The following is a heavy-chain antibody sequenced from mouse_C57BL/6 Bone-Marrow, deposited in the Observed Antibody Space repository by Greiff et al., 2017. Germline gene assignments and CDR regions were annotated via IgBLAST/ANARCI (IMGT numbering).Heavy chain of an antibody. D-gene: IGHD1-1*01. J-gene: IGHJ2*01. CDR3: ARRGYDGSSYVY. Sequence: VQLQQSGAELARPGASVKLSCKASGYTFTSYGISWVKQRTGPGLEWIGELYPRSGSTYYNEKFKGKATLTADKSSSTAYMELRSLTSEDSAVYFCARRGYDGSSYVYWGQGTTLTVSS. V-gene: IGHV1-81*01. CDR1: GYTFTSYG. CDR2: LYPRSGST.